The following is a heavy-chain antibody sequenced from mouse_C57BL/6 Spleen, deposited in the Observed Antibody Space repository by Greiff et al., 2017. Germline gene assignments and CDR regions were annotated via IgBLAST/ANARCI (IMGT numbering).Heavy chain of an antibody. Sequence: VHVKQSGAELVRPGASVKLSCTASGFNIKDDYMHWVKQRPEQGLEWIGWIDPENGDTEYASKFQGKATITADTSSNTAYLQLSSLTSEDTAVYYCTTRGYGSRGDYWGQGTTLTVSS. J-gene: IGHJ2*01. D-gene: IGHD1-1*01. CDR3: TTRGYGSRGDY. V-gene: IGHV14-4*01. CDR1: GFNIKDDY. CDR2: IDPENGDT.